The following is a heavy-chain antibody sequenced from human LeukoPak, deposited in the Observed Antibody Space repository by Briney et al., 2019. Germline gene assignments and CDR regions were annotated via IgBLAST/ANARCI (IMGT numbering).Heavy chain of an antibody. V-gene: IGHV3-23*01. D-gene: IGHD3-9*01. CDR2: ISGSGGST. CDR3: AKGGLADLTGYYSIWYYYYGMDV. Sequence: QPGRSLRLSCAASGFTFSSYAMSWVRQAPGKGLEWVSAISGSGGSTYYADSVKGRFTISRDNSKNTLYLQMNSLRAEDTAVYYCAKGGLADLTGYYSIWYYYYGMDVWAQGTTVTVSS. J-gene: IGHJ6*02. CDR1: GFTFSSYA.